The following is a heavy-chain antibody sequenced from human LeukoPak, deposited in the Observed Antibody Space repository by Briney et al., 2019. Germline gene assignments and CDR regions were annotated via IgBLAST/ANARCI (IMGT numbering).Heavy chain of an antibody. V-gene: IGHV3-74*01. Sequence: PGGSLRLSCAASGFTFSSYSMNWVRQAPGKGLVWVSRINSDGSRTSYADSVKGRFTISRDNAKNTLYLQMNSPRAEDTAVYYCARGHIVVLTAPDYWGQGTLVTFSS. D-gene: IGHD2-21*02. CDR1: GFTFSSYS. J-gene: IGHJ4*02. CDR2: INSDGSRT. CDR3: ARGHIVVLTAPDY.